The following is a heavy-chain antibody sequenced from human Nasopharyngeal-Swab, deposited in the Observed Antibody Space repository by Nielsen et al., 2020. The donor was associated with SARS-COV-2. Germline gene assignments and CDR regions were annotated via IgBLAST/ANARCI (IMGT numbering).Heavy chain of an antibody. Sequence: GRSLSLTWAAVGFTSSSYGMHWVRQAPGKWLEWVAVISYDGSNKYYADSVKGRFTISRDNSKNTLYLQMNSLRAEDTAVFYCAKDASVYGIPYYFDYWGQGTLVTVSS. CDR2: ISYDGSNK. CDR3: AKDASVYGIPYYFDY. D-gene: IGHD2-8*01. J-gene: IGHJ4*02. CDR1: GFTSSSYG. V-gene: IGHV3-30*18.